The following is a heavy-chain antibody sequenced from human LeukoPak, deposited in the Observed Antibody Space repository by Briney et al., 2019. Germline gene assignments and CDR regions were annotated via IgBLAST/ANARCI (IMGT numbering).Heavy chain of an antibody. CDR3: AREGDYYDSSGYYYLAFDI. V-gene: IGHV3-23*01. CDR1: GFTFSSYG. J-gene: IGHJ3*02. CDR2: ISGSGGST. Sequence: PGGSLRLSCAASGFTFSSYGMSWVRQAPGKGLEWVSAISGSGGSTYYADSVKGRFTISRDNSKNTLYLQMNSLRAEDTAVYYCAREGDYYDSSGYYYLAFDIWGQGTMVTVSS. D-gene: IGHD3-22*01.